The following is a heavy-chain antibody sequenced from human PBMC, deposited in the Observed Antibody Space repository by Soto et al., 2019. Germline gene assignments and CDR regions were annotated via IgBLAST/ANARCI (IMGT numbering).Heavy chain of an antibody. D-gene: IGHD3-16*02. CDR3: AKDRGFIDPFDY. J-gene: IGHJ4*02. V-gene: IGHV4-59*01. Sequence: SETLSLTCTVSGGSISSYYWSWIRQPPGKGLEWIGYIYYSGSTNYNPSLKSRVTISVDTSKNQFSLKLSSVTAADTAVYYCAKDRGFIDPFDYWGQGALVTVSS. CDR1: GGSISSYY. CDR2: IYYSGST.